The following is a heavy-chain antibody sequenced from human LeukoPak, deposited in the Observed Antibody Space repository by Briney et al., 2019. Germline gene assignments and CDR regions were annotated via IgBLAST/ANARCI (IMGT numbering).Heavy chain of an antibody. V-gene: IGHV5-51*04. J-gene: IGHJ3*02. CDR3: ARERGSYDILTVYSPDDSFYI. CDR2: IYNGNSDT. Sequence: GESLKIFCRGSGYSFTTYWFGWVRQMPGKGLEWLGIIYNGNSDTRYSQSFQGHVTISGDKPISTTYLQWNNLKASNTAMYYCARERGSYDILTVYSPDDSFYIWGQGTMVTVSS. CDR1: GYSFTTYW. D-gene: IGHD3-9*01.